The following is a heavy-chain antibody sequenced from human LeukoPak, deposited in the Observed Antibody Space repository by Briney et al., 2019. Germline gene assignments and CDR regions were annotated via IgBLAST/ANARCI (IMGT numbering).Heavy chain of an antibody. D-gene: IGHD3-10*01. J-gene: IGHJ4*02. Sequence: GGSLRLSCAASGFSLRNYWMTWVRQSPGKGLECVAIINPGGSGKYSVDSVKGRFTISRDNAKNSLYLQMSSLRAEDTAVYYCARGGHRQKEFWGQGTLVTVSS. V-gene: IGHV3-7*01. CDR3: ARGGHRQKEF. CDR2: INPGGSGK. CDR1: GFSLRNYW.